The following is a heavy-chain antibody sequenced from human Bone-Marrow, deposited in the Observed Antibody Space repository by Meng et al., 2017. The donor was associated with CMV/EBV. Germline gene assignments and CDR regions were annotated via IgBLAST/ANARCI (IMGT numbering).Heavy chain of an antibody. CDR1: GFTFDDYA. CDR2: ISWNSGSI. CDR3: AKDSSWNGAIDY. Sequence: SLKISCAASGFTFDDYAMHWVRQAPGKGLEWVSGISWNSGSIGYADSVKGRFTISRDNSKNTLYLQMNSLGPEDTAVYHCAKDSSWNGAIDYWGQGTLVTVSS. J-gene: IGHJ4*02. D-gene: IGHD1-1*01. V-gene: IGHV3-9*01.